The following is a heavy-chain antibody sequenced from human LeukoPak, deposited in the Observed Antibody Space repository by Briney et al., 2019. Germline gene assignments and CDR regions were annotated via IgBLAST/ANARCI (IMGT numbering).Heavy chain of an antibody. CDR2: IYYTGST. CDR3: ARFYSTGWPGYFDY. CDR1: GDSISSYY. D-gene: IGHD6-19*01. J-gene: IGHJ4*02. Sequence: SETLSLTCTVSGDSISSYYWSWIRQPPGKGLEWIGYIYYTGSTNYNPSLKSRVTISVDTSKNQFSLRLNSVTAADTAMYYCARFYSTGWPGYFDYWGQGTLVTVSS. V-gene: IGHV4-59*01.